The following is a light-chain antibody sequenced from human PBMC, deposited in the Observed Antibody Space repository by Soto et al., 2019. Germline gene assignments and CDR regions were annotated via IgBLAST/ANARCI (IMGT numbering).Light chain of an antibody. CDR2: DAS. V-gene: IGKV1-5*01. CDR3: QQYSVYWT. CDR1: QSISSW. Sequence: DIQMTQSPSTLSASVGDRVTITCRASQSISSWLAWYQQKPGKAPKLLIYDASSLEGGVPSRFSGSGSGTEFTLTISSLQPDDFATYYCQQYSVYWTFGQGTKVDIK. J-gene: IGKJ1*01.